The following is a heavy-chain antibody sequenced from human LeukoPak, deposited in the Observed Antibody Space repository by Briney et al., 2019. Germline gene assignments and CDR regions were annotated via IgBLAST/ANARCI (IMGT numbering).Heavy chain of an antibody. CDR2: IYYSGST. CDR1: GGSISGYY. Sequence: SETLSLTCTVSGGSISGYYWSWIRQPPGKGLEWIGYIYYSGSTNYNPSLKSRVTISVDTSKNQFSLKLSSVTAADTAVYYCARVATNSGWYLGYWGQGSLVTVSS. CDR3: ARVATNSGWYLGY. J-gene: IGHJ4*02. D-gene: IGHD6-19*01. V-gene: IGHV4-59*01.